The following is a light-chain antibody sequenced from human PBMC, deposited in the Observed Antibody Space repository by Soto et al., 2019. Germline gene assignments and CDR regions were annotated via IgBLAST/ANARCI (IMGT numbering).Light chain of an antibody. CDR1: RSIASSY. CDR3: QQYDSSPPYT. CDR2: AAS. Sequence: EIVLTQSPVTLSLSPGERATLSCRASRSIASSYLGWYQQKPGRAPRLLMYAASTRATGIPGRFSGSGSATDFTLTISRLEPEDSAVYYCQQYDSSPPYTFGQGTRLEIK. V-gene: IGKV3-20*01. J-gene: IGKJ2*01.